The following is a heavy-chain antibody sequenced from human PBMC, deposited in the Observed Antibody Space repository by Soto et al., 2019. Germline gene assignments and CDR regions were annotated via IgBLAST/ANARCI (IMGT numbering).Heavy chain of an antibody. V-gene: IGHV3-9*01. J-gene: IGHJ3*02. CDR2: ISWNSGSI. CDR3: AKDYGYYGSGSYGDAAFDI. D-gene: IGHD3-10*01. Sequence: EVQLVESGGGLVQPGRSLRLSCAASGFTFDDYAMHWVRQAPGKGLEWVSGISWNSGSIGYADSVKGRFTISRDNAKNCLYLQMNSLRAEDTALYYCAKDYGYYGSGSYGDAAFDIWGQGTMVTVSS. CDR1: GFTFDDYA.